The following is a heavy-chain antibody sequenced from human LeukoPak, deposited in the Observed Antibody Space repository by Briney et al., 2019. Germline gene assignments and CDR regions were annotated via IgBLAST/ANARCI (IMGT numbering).Heavy chain of an antibody. J-gene: IGHJ4*02. V-gene: IGHV3-48*03. Sequence: QSGGSRRLSCVASGFTFSSYEMNWVRQAPERGLEWVSYISTSGSTMYYADSVKGRFTISRDNAKKSVYLQMNSLRAEDTAVYYCARDGASYYFAYWGQRTLVTVSS. CDR2: ISTSGSTM. CDR3: ARDGASYYFAY. CDR1: GFTFSSYE. D-gene: IGHD1-26*01.